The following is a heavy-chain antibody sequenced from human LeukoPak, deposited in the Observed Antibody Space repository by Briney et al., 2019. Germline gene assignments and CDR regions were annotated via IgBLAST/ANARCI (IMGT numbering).Heavy chain of an antibody. CDR3: ARALTPGYCSGGTCSYFDY. CDR2: IFSSGTT. CDR1: GGSINNYV. V-gene: IGHV4-4*07. Sequence: RPSETLSLTCTVSGGSINNYVLIWIRQPAGKRLEWIGRIFSSGTTNYNPSLKSRATMSVDTSKNQFSLKVSSVTAADTAVYYCARALTPGYCSGGTCSYFDYWGQGTLVTVSS. J-gene: IGHJ4*02. D-gene: IGHD2-15*01.